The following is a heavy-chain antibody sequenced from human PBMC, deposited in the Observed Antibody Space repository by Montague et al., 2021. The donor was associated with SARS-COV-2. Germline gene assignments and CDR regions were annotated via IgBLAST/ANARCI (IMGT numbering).Heavy chain of an antibody. Sequence: SLRLSCAASGFTVSSYPLTWVRQAPGKGLEWVSVVYSGGTTPYYSYSXXVLFPISRDNSKNTLYLELNSLRAEATAIYYCAKDRVPSSSWYDGMDVWGQGTTVIVSS. D-gene: IGHD6-13*01. V-gene: IGHV3-23*03. CDR1: GFTVSSYP. CDR2: VYSGGTTP. J-gene: IGHJ6*02. CDR3: AKDRVPSSSWYDGMDV.